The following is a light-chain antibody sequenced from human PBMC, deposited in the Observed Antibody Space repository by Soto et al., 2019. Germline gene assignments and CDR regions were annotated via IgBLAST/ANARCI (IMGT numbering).Light chain of an antibody. J-gene: IGLJ3*02. V-gene: IGLV8-61*01. CDR3: VLYMGTGISV. CDR1: SGSVSTGYH. CDR2: STN. Sequence: QTVVTQEPSFSVSPGGTVTLTCGLSSGSVSTGYHPCWYQQTPGQAPRTLIYSTNIRSSGVPDRFSGSILGNKAALTITGAQADDECDYYCVLYMGTGISVFGGGTKVTVL.